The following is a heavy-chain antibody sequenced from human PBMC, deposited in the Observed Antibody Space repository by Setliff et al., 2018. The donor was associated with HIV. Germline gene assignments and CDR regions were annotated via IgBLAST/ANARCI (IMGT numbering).Heavy chain of an antibody. CDR2: IYTSGST. CDR1: GGSISSGSDY. V-gene: IGHV4-61*09. J-gene: IGHJ3*02. Sequence: SETLSLTCTVSGGSISSGSDYWSWIRQPAGKGLEWIGHIYTSGSTNYNPSLKSRVTISVDASRNQFSLKLNSVTAADTAVYYCARIGEWELLKGRAFDIWGQGTMVTVSS. D-gene: IGHD1-26*01. CDR3: ARIGEWELLKGRAFDI.